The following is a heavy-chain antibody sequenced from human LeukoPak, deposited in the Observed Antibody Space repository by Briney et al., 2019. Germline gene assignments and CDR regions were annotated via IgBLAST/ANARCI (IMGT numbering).Heavy chain of an antibody. J-gene: IGHJ4*02. Sequence: GGSLRLSCAASGFTFSSYGMHWVRQAPGKGLEWVAFIRYDGSNKYYADSVKGRFTISRDNSKNSLYLQMNSLRAEDTAVYYCARAPRSQRGYWGQGTLVTVSS. CDR3: ARAPRSQRGY. V-gene: IGHV3-30*02. D-gene: IGHD6-25*01. CDR2: IRYDGSNK. CDR1: GFTFSSYG.